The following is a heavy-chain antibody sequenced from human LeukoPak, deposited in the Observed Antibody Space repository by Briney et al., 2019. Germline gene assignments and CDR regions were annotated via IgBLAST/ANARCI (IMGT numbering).Heavy chain of an antibody. CDR2: INSDGSST. J-gene: IGHJ4*02. V-gene: IGHV3-74*01. CDR1: GLTFSGYW. Sequence: PGGSLRLSCAASGLTFSGYWMHWVRQAPGKGLVWVSRINSDGSSTSYADSVKGRFAVSRDNAKNTLYLQMNSLRAEDTAVYYCARGLRYYDSSSYPNWGQGTLVTVSS. CDR3: ARGLRYYDSSSYPN. D-gene: IGHD3-22*01.